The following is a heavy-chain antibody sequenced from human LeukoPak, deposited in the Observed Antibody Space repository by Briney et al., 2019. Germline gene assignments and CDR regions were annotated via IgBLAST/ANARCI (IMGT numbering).Heavy chain of an antibody. CDR1: VGSISSYY. Sequence: SEALSHTCSLPVGSISSYYWSWIRQPPQKRLEWVVYIYYSQTTNYGPSLKTRVTISIDTSKNHFSRKLNSLTAANTAEYSCARVRWNGMDVWGRGTTVTVSS. CDR3: ARVRWNGMDV. V-gene: IGHV4-59*01. J-gene: IGHJ6*02. D-gene: IGHD4-23*01. CDR2: IYYSQTT.